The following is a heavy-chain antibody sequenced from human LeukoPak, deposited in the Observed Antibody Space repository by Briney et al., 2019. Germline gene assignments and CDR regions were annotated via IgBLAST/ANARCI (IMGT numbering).Heavy chain of an antibody. CDR2: ISANGGST. CDR1: GFNLSNAW. V-gene: IGHV3-23*01. Sequence: GGSLRLSCAASGFNLSNAWMNWVRQTPGKGLEWVSAISANGGSTHYADSVKGRFTISRDNSKNTLYLQMNSLRAEDTAVYYCAESSVGQWLIYYFDYWGQGTLVTVSS. D-gene: IGHD3-22*01. CDR3: AESSVGQWLIYYFDY. J-gene: IGHJ4*02.